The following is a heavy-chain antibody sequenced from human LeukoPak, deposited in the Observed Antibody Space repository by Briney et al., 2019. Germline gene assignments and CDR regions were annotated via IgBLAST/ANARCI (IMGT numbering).Heavy chain of an antibody. D-gene: IGHD2-8*01. CDR1: GRSISIYY. CDR3: ARDVLRYGMDV. J-gene: IGHJ6*02. Sequence: SETLSLTCTVSGRSISIYYWSWIRQPPGKGLEWIGYIYYSGRTNYNPPLKSRVPISVDTSKNQFSLQLSSVTAADTAVYYCARDVLRYGMDVWGQGTTVTVSS. CDR2: IYYSGRT. V-gene: IGHV4-59*01.